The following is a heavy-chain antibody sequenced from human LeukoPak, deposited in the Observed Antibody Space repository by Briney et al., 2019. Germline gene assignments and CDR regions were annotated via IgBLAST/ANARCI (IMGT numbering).Heavy chain of an antibody. V-gene: IGHV4-38-2*02. Sequence: SETLSLTCTVSGYSISSGYYWGWIRQPPGKGLEWIGSIYHSGSTYYNPSLKSRVTISVDTSKNQFSLKLSSVTAADTAVYYCARDGSSKGWFDPWGQGTLVTVSS. CDR2: IYHSGST. J-gene: IGHJ5*02. D-gene: IGHD6-13*01. CDR3: ARDGSSKGWFDP. CDR1: GYSISSGYY.